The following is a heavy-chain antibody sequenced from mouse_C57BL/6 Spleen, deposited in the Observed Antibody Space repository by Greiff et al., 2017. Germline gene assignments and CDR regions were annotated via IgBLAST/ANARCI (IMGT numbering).Heavy chain of an antibody. V-gene: IGHV1-69*01. CDR1: GYTFTSYW. Sequence: QVHVKQPGAELVMPGASVKLSCKASGYTFTSYWMHWVKQRPGQGLEWIGEIDPSDSYTNYNQKFKGKSTLTVDKSSSTAYMQLSSLTSEDSAVYYCARGNDYYGSSNWYFDVWGTGTTVTVSS. CDR2: IDPSDSYT. CDR3: ARGNDYYGSSNWYFDV. J-gene: IGHJ1*03. D-gene: IGHD1-1*01.